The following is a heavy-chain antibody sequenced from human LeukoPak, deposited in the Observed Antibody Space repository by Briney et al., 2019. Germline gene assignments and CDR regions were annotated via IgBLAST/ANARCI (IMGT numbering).Heavy chain of an antibody. CDR3: ARGKEVITMLRGLKPGYYFDY. CDR1: GGSITNYY. D-gene: IGHD3-10*01. J-gene: IGHJ4*02. CDR2: IYYSGST. V-gene: IGHV4-59*01. Sequence: PSETLSLTCTVSGGSITNYYWSWIRQPPGKGLEWIGYIYYSGSTKYKSSLKSRVTISVDTSKNQFSLKLSSVTAADTAVYYCARGKEVITMLRGLKPGYYFDYWGQGTLVTVSS.